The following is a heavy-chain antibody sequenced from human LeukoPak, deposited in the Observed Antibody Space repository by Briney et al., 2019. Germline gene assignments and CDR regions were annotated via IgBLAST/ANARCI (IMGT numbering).Heavy chain of an antibody. J-gene: IGHJ4*02. CDR3: TAGVATGSYFDY. CDR1: GFTFSSYA. Sequence: GGSLRLSCAASGFTFSSYAMSWVRQAPGEGLEWVSAISGSGGSTYYADSVKGRFTISRDNSKNTLYLQMNSLRAEDTAVYYCTAGVATGSYFDYWGQGTLVTVSS. V-gene: IGHV3-23*01. D-gene: IGHD3-3*01. CDR2: ISGSGGST.